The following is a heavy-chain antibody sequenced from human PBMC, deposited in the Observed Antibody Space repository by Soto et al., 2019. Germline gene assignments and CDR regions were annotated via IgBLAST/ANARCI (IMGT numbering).Heavy chain of an antibody. J-gene: IGHJ5*02. V-gene: IGHV3-72*01. CDR1: GFIFSDHY. CDR2: TRNKANSYTT. Sequence: EVQLVESGGGLVQPGGSLRLSCAASGFIFSDHYMDWVRQAPGKGLEWVARTRNKANSYTTDYAESVKGRFTISRDNSKNSLYLQMNSLKTEDTAVYYCARGSVSDLICFDPWGQGTLVTVSS. CDR3: ARGSVSDLICFDP.